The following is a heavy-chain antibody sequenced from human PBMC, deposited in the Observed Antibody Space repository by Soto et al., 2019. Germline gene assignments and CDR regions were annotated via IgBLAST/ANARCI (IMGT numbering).Heavy chain of an antibody. CDR1: GYTFISYS. Sequence: QVQLVQSGAEVKKPGASVKVSCKASGYTFISYSIAWVRQAPGQGLEWMGWISPYNGNTNYAQKLQGRVTVTTDSSTSTDYMELRSLRSDDTAVYYCVRYGGRGDREAVGFWGQGTLVTVSS. J-gene: IGHJ4*02. CDR2: ISPYNGNT. V-gene: IGHV1-18*04. CDR3: VRYGGRGDREAVGF. D-gene: IGHD2-21*01.